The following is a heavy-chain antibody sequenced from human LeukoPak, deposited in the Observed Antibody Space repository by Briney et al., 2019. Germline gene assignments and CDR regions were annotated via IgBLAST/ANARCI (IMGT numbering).Heavy chain of an antibody. CDR3: ARDRVVVTATWFDP. J-gene: IGHJ5*02. CDR2: INPNSGGT. D-gene: IGHD2-21*02. V-gene: IGHV1-2*02. Sequence: ASVKVSCKASGYTFTGYYMHWVRQAPGQGLEWMGWINPNSGGTNYAQKFQGRVTMTRDTSISTAYMELSRLRSDDTAVYYCARDRVVVTATWFDPWGQGTLVTVSS. CDR1: GYTFTGYY.